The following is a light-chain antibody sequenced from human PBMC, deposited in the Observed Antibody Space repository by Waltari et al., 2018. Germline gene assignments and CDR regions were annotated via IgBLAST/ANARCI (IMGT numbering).Light chain of an antibody. J-gene: IGLJ3*02. CDR3: AAWDDSLSGWV. V-gene: IGLV1-47*01. CDR2: RNN. CDR1: SSNIGSNF. Sequence: QSVLTQPPSASETPGQRVTISCSGSSSNIGSNFVYWYQQLPGTAPKLLIYRNNQRPSGVPDRFSVSNSGTSASLAIGGLRSEDEADYYCAAWDDSLSGWVFGGGTKLTVL.